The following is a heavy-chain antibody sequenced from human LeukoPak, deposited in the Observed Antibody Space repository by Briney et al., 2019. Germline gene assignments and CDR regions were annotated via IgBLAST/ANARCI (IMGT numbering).Heavy chain of an antibody. CDR2: ISAYNGNT. CDR1: GYTFTSYG. J-gene: IGHJ6*02. D-gene: IGHD1-26*01. CDR3: VRIVGATGHYYYYGMDV. V-gene: IGHV1-18*01. Sequence: GASVKVSCKASGYTFTSYGISWVRQAPGQGLEWMGWISAYNGNTNYAQKLQGRVTMTTDTSTSTAYMELRSLRSDDTAVYYCVRIVGATGHYYYYGMDVWAKGPRSPSP.